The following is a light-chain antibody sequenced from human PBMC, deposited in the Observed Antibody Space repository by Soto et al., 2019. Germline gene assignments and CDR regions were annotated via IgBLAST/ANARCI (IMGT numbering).Light chain of an antibody. CDR3: QQYNNWPRST. Sequence: EIVMTQSPATLSVSPGERATLSCRASQSVSSNLAWYQQKPGQVPRLLIYGASTRATDIPARFTGSGSGTEFTLTINSLQSEDFAVYYCQQYNNWPRSTFGQGTKLEIK. CDR1: QSVSSN. J-gene: IGKJ2*02. CDR2: GAS. V-gene: IGKV3-15*01.